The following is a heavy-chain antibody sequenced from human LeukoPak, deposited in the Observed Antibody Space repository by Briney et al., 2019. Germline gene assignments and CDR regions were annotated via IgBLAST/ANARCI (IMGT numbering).Heavy chain of an antibody. Sequence: PSETLPLTCAVYGGSFSGYYWSWIRQPPGKGLEWIGEINHSGSTNYNPSLKSRVTISVDTSKNQFSLKLSSVTAADTAVYYCARGGRDYGDYVGYWGQGTLVTVSS. CDR3: ARGGRDYGDYVGY. CDR2: INHSGST. V-gene: IGHV4-34*01. D-gene: IGHD4-17*01. CDR1: GGSFSGYY. J-gene: IGHJ4*02.